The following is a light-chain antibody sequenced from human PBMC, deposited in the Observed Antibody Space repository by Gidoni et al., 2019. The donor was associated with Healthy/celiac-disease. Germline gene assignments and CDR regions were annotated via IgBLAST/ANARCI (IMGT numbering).Light chain of an antibody. V-gene: IGLV1-44*01. J-gene: IGLJ3*02. CDR2: SHN. Sequence: QSVLTQPPSASGTPGQRVTISCSGSSSNIGSHTVNWYQQLPGTAPKLLIYSHNQRPSGVPDRFSGSKSGTSASLAISGLQAEDEADYYCAAWDDSLNGWVVGGGTKLTVL. CDR3: AAWDDSLNGWV. CDR1: SSNIGSHT.